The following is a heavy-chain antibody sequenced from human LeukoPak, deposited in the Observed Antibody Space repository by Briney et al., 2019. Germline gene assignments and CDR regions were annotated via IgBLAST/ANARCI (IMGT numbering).Heavy chain of an antibody. D-gene: IGHD2-2*01. Sequence: GESLKISRKGSGYSFTSYWIGWVRQMPGKGLEWMGIIYPGDSDTRYSPSFQGQVTISADKSISTAYLQWSSLKASDTAMYYCARLGCSSTSCAHYYGMDVWGQGTTVTVSS. J-gene: IGHJ6*02. CDR1: GYSFTSYW. V-gene: IGHV5-51*01. CDR3: ARLGCSSTSCAHYYGMDV. CDR2: IYPGDSDT.